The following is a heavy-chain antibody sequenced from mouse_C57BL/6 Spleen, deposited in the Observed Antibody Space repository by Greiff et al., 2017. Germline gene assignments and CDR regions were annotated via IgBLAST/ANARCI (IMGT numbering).Heavy chain of an antibody. Sequence: VQLQQPGAELVKPGASVKMSCKASGYTFTSYWITWVKQRPGQGLEWIGDIFPGSGSTNYNEKFKSKATLTVDTSSSTAYMQLSSLTSEDSAVYSCARSAHYYGSEGFAYWGQRTLVTVSA. J-gene: IGHJ3*01. CDR1: GYTFTSYW. D-gene: IGHD1-1*01. V-gene: IGHV1-55*01. CDR2: IFPGSGST. CDR3: ARSAHYYGSEGFAY.